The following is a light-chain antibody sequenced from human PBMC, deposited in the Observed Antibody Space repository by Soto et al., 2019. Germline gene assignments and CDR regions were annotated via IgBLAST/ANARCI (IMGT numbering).Light chain of an antibody. CDR1: SSDVGGYDY. J-gene: IGLJ2*01. CDR3: QAWDSSTVV. CDR2: EVT. Sequence: QSVLTQPPSASGSPGQSVTISCTGTSSDVGGYDYVSWYQQHPGKAPKLIIYEVTERPSGVPDRFSGSKSGNTATLTISGTQAMDEADYYCQAWDSSTVVFGGGTKLTVL. V-gene: IGLV2-8*01.